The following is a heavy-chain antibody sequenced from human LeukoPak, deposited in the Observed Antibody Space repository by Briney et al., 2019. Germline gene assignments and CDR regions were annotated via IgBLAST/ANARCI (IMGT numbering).Heavy chain of an antibody. CDR3: ARDGSYSGYDLYYFDY. V-gene: IGHV3-7*05. CDR2: IKQDGSEK. CDR1: GFTFSDYY. Sequence: GGSLRLSCAASGFTFSDYYMSWIRQAPGKGLEWVANIKQDGSEKYYVDSVKGRFTISRDNAKNSLYLQMNSLRAEDTAVYYCARDGSYSGYDLYYFDYWGQGTLVTVSS. D-gene: IGHD5-12*01. J-gene: IGHJ4*02.